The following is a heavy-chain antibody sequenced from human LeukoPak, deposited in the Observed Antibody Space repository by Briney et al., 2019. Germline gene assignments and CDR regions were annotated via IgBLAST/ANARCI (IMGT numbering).Heavy chain of an antibody. J-gene: IGHJ4*02. Sequence: GGSLRLSCAASGFTFSSYGMHWVRQAPGKGLEWAAVISYGGSNKYYADSVKGRFTISRDNSKNTLYLQMNSLRAEDTAVYYCAKDSWRKRGYSYGLNPFDYWGQGTLVTVSS. CDR3: AKDSWRKRGYSYGLNPFDY. CDR2: ISYGGSNK. D-gene: IGHD5-18*01. CDR1: GFTFSSYG. V-gene: IGHV3-30*18.